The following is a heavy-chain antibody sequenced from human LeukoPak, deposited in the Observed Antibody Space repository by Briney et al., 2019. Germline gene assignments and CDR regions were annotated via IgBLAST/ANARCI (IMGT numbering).Heavy chain of an antibody. CDR2: IIPIFGTA. D-gene: IGHD6-19*01. CDR1: GGTFSSYA. V-gene: IGHV1-69*05. Sequence: GSSVKVSCKASGGTFSSYAISWVRQAPGQGLEWMGGIIPIFGTANYAQKFQGRVTITTDESTSTAYMELSSLRAEDTAVYYCAKEGYSSGWPADFDLWGRGTLVTVSS. J-gene: IGHJ2*01. CDR3: AKEGYSSGWPADFDL.